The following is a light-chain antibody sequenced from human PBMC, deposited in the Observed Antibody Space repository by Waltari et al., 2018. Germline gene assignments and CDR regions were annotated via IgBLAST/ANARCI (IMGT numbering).Light chain of an antibody. CDR1: SSHIGNNF. V-gene: IGLV1-51*01. CDR3: GTWDTSLSAGV. Sequence: QSVLTQPPSVSAAPGQKVTISCSGGSSHIGNNFVSWYQQLPGTAPKLLIYDDNKRPSGIPDRFSGSKSGTSATLGITGLQTGDEADYYCGTWDTSLSAGVFGGGTKLTVL. J-gene: IGLJ3*02. CDR2: DDN.